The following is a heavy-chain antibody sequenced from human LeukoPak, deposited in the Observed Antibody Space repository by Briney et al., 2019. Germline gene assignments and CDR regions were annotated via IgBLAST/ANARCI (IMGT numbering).Heavy chain of an antibody. D-gene: IGHD7-27*01. CDR2: IYYSGST. CDR1: GGSIRSTSYY. J-gene: IGHJ6*03. CDR3: ARVTGQFYFYYYMDV. V-gene: IGHV4-39*07. Sequence: SETLSLTCTVSGGSIRSTSYYWGWIRQPPGKGLEWIGSIYYSGSTYYNPSLKSRVTISVDTSKNQFSLKLSSVTAADTAVYYCARVTGQFYFYYYMDVWGKGTTVTVSS.